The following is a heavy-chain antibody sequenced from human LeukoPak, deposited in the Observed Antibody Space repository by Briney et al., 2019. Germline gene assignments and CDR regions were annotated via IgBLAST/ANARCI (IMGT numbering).Heavy chain of an antibody. J-gene: IGHJ6*03. D-gene: IGHD2-21*01. CDR1: GYTFTNYA. CDR3: ARGRGTIGSNRDFYFYYYMDI. V-gene: IGHV1-3*03. CDR2: INLVNGNT. Sequence: ASVKVSCKASGYTFTNYAMHRVRLAPGQRLQWMGWINLVNGNTKYSQYFEGRVTITRDTSASTVYMELSSLRPDDMAVYYCARGRGTIGSNRDFYFYYYMDIWGNGTTVTASS.